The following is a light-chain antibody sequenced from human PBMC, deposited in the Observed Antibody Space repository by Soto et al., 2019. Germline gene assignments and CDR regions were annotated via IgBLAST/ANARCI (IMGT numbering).Light chain of an antibody. V-gene: IGLV2-11*01. J-gene: IGLJ3*02. CDR3: CSYAGSYTFEV. CDR1: SSDVGGYNY. Sequence: QSALTQPRSVSGSPGQSVTISCTGTSSDVGGYNYVSWYQQHPGKAPKLMIYDVSKRPSGVRDRFSGSKSGNTASLTISGLQAEDEADYYCCSYAGSYTFEVFGGGTKLTVL. CDR2: DVS.